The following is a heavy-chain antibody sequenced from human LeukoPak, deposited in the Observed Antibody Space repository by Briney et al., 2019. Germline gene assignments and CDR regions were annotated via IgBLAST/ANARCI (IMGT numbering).Heavy chain of an antibody. J-gene: IGHJ4*02. V-gene: IGHV1-2*02. CDR3: ARDRDYGSGIFDY. D-gene: IGHD3-10*01. Sequence: ASAKVSCRASGYIFTGYYMHWVRQAPGQGLEWMGWINPNSGGTNYAQKFQGRVTMTRDTSISTAYMELNRLRSDDTAVYYCARDRDYGSGIFDYWGQGTLVTVSS. CDR1: GYIFTGYY. CDR2: INPNSGGT.